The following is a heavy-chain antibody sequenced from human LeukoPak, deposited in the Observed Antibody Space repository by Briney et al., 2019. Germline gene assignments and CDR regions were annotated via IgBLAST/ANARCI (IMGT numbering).Heavy chain of an antibody. Sequence: SETLSLTCTVSGGSISSYYWSWIRQPPGKGLEWIGYIYYSGSTNYNPSLKSRVTISVDTSKNQFSLKLSSVTAADTAVYYCARGSLEGSSWLDYWGQGTLVTVSS. CDR2: IYYSGST. CDR3: ARGSLEGSSWLDY. D-gene: IGHD6-13*01. CDR1: GGSISSYY. V-gene: IGHV4-59*08. J-gene: IGHJ4*02.